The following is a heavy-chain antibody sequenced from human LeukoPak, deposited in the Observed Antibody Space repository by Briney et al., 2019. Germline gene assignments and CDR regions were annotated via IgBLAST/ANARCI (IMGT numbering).Heavy chain of an antibody. CDR1: GASISSGPYY. J-gene: IGHJ4*02. Sequence: SETLSLTCTVSGASISSGPYYWSWIRQPAGKPLEWIGRIFTSGSTNYNPSLKSRVTMSLDTSKNQFSLNLSSVIAADTAMYYCARGVVDMATSFGYWGQGTLVTVSS. CDR2: IFTSGST. CDR3: ARGVVDMATSFGY. V-gene: IGHV4-61*02. D-gene: IGHD5-24*01.